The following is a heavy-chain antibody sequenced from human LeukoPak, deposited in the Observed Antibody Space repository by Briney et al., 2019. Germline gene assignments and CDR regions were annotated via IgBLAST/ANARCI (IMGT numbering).Heavy chain of an antibody. D-gene: IGHD3-10*01. CDR2: IYYSGST. CDR1: GGSISSSSYY. V-gene: IGHV4-39*07. CDR3: ARVVDRGGNDY. Sequence: PSETLSLTCTVSGGSISSSSYYWGWIRQPPGKGLEWIGSIYYSGSTYYNPSLKSRVTIPLDTSKNQFSLKLSSATASDTAVYYCARVVDRGGNDYWGQGTLVTVSS. J-gene: IGHJ4*02.